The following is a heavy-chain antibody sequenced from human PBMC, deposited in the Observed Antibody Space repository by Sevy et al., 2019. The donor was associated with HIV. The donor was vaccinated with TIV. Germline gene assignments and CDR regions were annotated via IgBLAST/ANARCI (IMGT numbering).Heavy chain of an antibody. Sequence: GGSLRLSCAASGFTFSSYAMHWVRQAPGKGLEWVAVISYDGSNKYYADSVKGRFTISRDNSKNTLYLQMNSLRAEDTAVYYCARDLTVTTWYYLDYWGQGTLVTVSS. CDR1: GFTFSSYA. J-gene: IGHJ4*02. V-gene: IGHV3-30-3*01. CDR3: ARDLTVTTWYYLDY. CDR2: ISYDGSNK. D-gene: IGHD4-17*01.